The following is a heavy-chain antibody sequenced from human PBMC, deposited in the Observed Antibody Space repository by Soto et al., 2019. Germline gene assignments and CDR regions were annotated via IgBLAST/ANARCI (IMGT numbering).Heavy chain of an antibody. CDR3: ARDMTPVVTPPSAY. Sequence: EVQLVESGGGLVKPGGSLRLSCAATGFIFSSYSMNWVRQAPGKGLEWVSSTSSSSSYISYADSVKGRFTISRDDVKNCRCLEMNSLRAEDTAVYYCARDMTPVVTPPSAYWGQGTMVTVSS. CDR2: TSSSSSYI. J-gene: IGHJ4*02. CDR1: GFIFSSYS. V-gene: IGHV3-21*01. D-gene: IGHD4-17*01.